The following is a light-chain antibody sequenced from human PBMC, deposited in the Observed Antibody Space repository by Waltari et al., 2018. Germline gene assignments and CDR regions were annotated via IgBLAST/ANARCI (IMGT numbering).Light chain of an antibody. J-gene: IGKJ4*01. CDR3: QQYASPPLT. V-gene: IGKV3-20*01. CDR1: QSISSSY. Sequence: EIVLTQSPGTLSLSLGERATLSCRASQSISSSYLAWYQQKSGQAPRLLIYGASSRATGIPDRISGGGSGTDFTLTIRRLEPEDFAVYFCQQYASPPLTFGGGTKVEIK. CDR2: GAS.